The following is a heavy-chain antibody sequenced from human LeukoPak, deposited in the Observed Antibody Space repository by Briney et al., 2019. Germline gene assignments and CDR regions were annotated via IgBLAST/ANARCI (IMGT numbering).Heavy chain of an antibody. CDR3: AKASVAIPQYCNS. Sequence: PGGSLRLSCAASGFTFDDYAMHWVRQAPGKGLEWVSTISGTGSSTYYADSAKGRFTISRDNSKDTLFLRLNSLTAADTAMYFCAKASVAIPQYCNSWGQGALVTVSS. CDR1: GFTFDDYA. D-gene: IGHD2-2*02. J-gene: IGHJ5*02. V-gene: IGHV3-23*01. CDR2: ISGTGSST.